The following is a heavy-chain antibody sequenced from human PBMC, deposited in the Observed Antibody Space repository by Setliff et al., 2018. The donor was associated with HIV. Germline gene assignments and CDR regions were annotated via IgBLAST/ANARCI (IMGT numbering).Heavy chain of an antibody. V-gene: IGHV4-31*02. CDR3: ARGGNSRAAWFDS. CDR1: GGSVTSGGHY. D-gene: IGHD5-12*01. CDR2: IHYTGSN. Sequence: SETLSLTCTVTGGSVTSGGHYWSWIRQQPGKAPEWIGYIHYTGSNFYNPSLTDRLTISVDTSKNQFSLKLSYVTAADTAVYYCARGGNSRAAWFDSWGQGTLVTVSS. J-gene: IGHJ5*01.